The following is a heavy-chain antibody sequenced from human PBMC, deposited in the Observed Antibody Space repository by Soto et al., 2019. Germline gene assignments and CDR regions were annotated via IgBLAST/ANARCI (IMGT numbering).Heavy chain of an antibody. V-gene: IGHV3-33*01. D-gene: IGHD3-10*01. CDR1: GFTFSSYG. CDR3: ARDRGDGRIWFDP. Sequence: QVQLVESGGGVVQPGRSLRLSCAASGFTFSSYGMHWVRQAPGKGLEWVAVIWYDGSNKYYADSVKGRFTTSRDNSKTTLYLQMNSLRAEDTAVYYCARDRGDGRIWFDPWGQGTLVTVSS. J-gene: IGHJ5*02. CDR2: IWYDGSNK.